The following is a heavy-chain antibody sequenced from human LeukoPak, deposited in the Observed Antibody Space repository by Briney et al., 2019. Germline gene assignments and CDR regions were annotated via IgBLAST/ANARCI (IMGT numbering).Heavy chain of an antibody. J-gene: IGHJ5*02. Sequence: ASVKVSCKAAGYTFASYYMHWVRHAPGQGLEWMGIINPSGAGTSYAQKFQGRVTMTRDTSTRTVYMELSSLRSDDTAVYYCVRESRAAGFDLWGEGTLVTVSS. V-gene: IGHV1-46*01. CDR1: GYTFASYY. CDR3: VRESRAAGFDL. CDR2: INPSGAGT. D-gene: IGHD6-13*01.